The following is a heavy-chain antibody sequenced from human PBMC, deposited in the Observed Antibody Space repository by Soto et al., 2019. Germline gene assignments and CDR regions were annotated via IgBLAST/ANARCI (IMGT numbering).Heavy chain of an antibody. CDR3: TRARRPGLTYYDFWSGYLINWFDP. D-gene: IGHD3-3*01. V-gene: IGHV3-49*03. CDR1: GFTFGDYA. J-gene: IGHJ5*02. CDR2: IRSKAYGGTT. Sequence: GGSLRLSCTASGFTFGDYAMSWFRQAPGKGLEWVGFIRSKAYGGTTEYAASVKGRFTISRDDSKSIAYLQMNSLKTEDTAVYYCTRARRPGLTYYDFWSGYLINWFDPWGQGTLVTVSS.